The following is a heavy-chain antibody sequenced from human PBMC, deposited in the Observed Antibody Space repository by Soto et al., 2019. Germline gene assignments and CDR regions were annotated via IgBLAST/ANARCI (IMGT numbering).Heavy chain of an antibody. CDR3: ASRDPGTSVDY. Sequence: SETLSLTCAVSGGSFTSNNWWTWVRQPPGQGLEWIGEIYRTGSTNYNPSLKSRVTISLDKSENQFSLKVTSLTAADTAVYYCASRDPGTSVDYWGQGTLVTGSS. J-gene: IGHJ4*02. D-gene: IGHD1-7*01. CDR2: IYRTGST. CDR1: GGSFTSNNW. V-gene: IGHV4-4*02.